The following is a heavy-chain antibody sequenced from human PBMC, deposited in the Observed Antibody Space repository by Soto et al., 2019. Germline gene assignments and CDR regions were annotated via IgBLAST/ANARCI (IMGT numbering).Heavy chain of an antibody. Sequence: SVKVSCKASGGTFSSYAISWVRQAPGQGLEWMGGIIPIFGTANYAQKFQGRVTITADESTSTAYMELSSLRSEDTAVYYCASMYYYDSRGAWTHDYWGQGTRVTVSS. V-gene: IGHV1-69*13. CDR3: ASMYYYDSRGAWTHDY. D-gene: IGHD3-22*01. J-gene: IGHJ4*02. CDR2: IIPIFGTA. CDR1: GGTFSSYA.